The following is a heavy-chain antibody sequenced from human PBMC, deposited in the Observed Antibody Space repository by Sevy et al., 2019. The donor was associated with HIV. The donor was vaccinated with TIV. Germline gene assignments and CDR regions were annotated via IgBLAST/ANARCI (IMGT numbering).Heavy chain of an antibody. J-gene: IGHJ3*02. Sequence: GGSLRLSCAASGFTFSSFSMNWVRQAPGKTLEWISYISSSGSSIYYADSVKGRFSISRDNAKRSLYLQMNSLRGEDTAVYYCARASSPYCGGDCLYAFNIWGQGTMVTVSS. CDR2: ISSSGSSI. CDR3: ARASSPYCGGDCLYAFNI. V-gene: IGHV3-48*01. D-gene: IGHD2-21*02. CDR1: GFTFSSFS.